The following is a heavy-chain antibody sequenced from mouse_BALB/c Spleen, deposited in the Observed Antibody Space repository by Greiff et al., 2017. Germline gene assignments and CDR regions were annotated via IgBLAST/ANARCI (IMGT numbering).Heavy chain of an antibody. J-gene: IGHJ2*01. CDR2: IDTSDSYT. D-gene: IGHD1-1*01. V-gene: IGHV1-69*01. CDR1: GYTFTDYW. CDR3: ARFTTVVGFDY. Sequence: VQLQQSGAELVMPGASVKMSCKASGYTFTDYWMHWVKQRPGQGLEWIGAIDTSDSYTSYNQKFKGKATLTVDESSSTAYMQLSSLTSEDSAVYYCARFTTVVGFDYWGQGTTLTVSS.